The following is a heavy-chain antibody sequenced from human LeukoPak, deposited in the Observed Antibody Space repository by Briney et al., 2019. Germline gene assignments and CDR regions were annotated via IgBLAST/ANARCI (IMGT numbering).Heavy chain of an antibody. CDR2: IYPGDSDV. D-gene: IGHD1-1*01. J-gene: IGHJ4*02. CDR1: GYRFTEFW. V-gene: IGHV5-51*01. CDR3: ARRKTAGFPFDY. Sequence: GESLKISCKASGYRFTEFWIAWVRRTPGKGLEWMGIIYPGDSDVRYSPSFQGQVTISADKSTKTAHMQWNNLKASDTGIYYCARRKTAGFPFDYWGQGTLVTVSS.